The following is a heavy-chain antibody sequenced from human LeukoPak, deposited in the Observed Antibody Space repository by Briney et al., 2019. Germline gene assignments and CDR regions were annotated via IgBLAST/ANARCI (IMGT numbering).Heavy chain of an antibody. CDR3: ATDRMVAKLRLYY. Sequence: ASVKVSCKASGYTFTSNYIHWVRQAPGQGLEWMGMIYPRDGSTSYAQKFQGRVTVTRDTSTSTVHMELSSLRSEDTAVYYCATDRMVAKLRLYYWGQGTLVTVSS. D-gene: IGHD5-12*01. CDR2: IYPRDGST. J-gene: IGHJ4*02. CDR1: GYTFTSNY. V-gene: IGHV1-46*01.